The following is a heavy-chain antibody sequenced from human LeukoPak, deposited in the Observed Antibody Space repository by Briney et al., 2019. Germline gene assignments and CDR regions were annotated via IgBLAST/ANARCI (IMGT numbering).Heavy chain of an antibody. CDR1: GFTFSSYA. J-gene: IGHJ4*02. CDR3: AKSRATRLVRGVIFDY. D-gene: IGHD3-10*01. CDR2: ISGSGGST. Sequence: PGGSLRLSCAASGFTFSSYAISWVRQAPGKGLEWVSAISGSGGSTYYADSVKGRFTISRDNSKDTLYLQMNSLRAEDTAVYYCAKSRATRLVRGVIFDYWGQGTLVTVSS. V-gene: IGHV3-23*01.